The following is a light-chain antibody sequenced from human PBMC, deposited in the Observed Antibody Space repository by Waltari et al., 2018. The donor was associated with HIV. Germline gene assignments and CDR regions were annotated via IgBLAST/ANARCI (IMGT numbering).Light chain of an antibody. V-gene: IGLV3-1*01. CDR3: QAWDSSTAGVV. J-gene: IGLJ2*01. Sequence: SYELTQPPSVSVSPGQTASITCSGDKLGDKYACWYQQKPGQSPVLVIYQDSKRPSGFPERFSGSNSGNTATLTISGTQAMDEADYYCQAWDSSTAGVVFGGGTKLTVL. CDR2: QDS. CDR1: KLGDKY.